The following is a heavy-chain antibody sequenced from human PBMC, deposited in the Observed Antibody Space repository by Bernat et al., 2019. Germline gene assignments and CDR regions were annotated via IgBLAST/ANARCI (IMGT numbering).Heavy chain of an antibody. V-gene: IGHV1-69*01. Sequence: QVQLVQSGAEVKKPGSSVKVSCKASVGTFSSYAISWVRQAPGQGLEWMGGIIPIFGTANYAQKFQGRVTITAAESTRTSYMERGRLGSEDTAVYYCARVRREFSQTDAFDIWGQGTMVTVSS. CDR1: VGTFSSYA. J-gene: IGHJ3*02. CDR2: IIPIFGTA. D-gene: IGHD1-1*01. CDR3: ARVRREFSQTDAFDI.